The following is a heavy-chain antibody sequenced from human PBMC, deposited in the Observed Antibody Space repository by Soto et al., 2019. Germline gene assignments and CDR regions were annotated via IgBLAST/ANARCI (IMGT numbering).Heavy chain of an antibody. V-gene: IGHV1-69*06. Sequence: QVQLVQSGAEVKSPGSSVKVSCKTSGGLFSSYAISWVRQAPGQGLEWMGGSVPTFGTTVYAHNFKVRVSISADRSTGTAYLEVRGLRSQDTAVYYCARGVDDYYDGTGPSWDDAYDVWGQGTMVTVSS. D-gene: IGHD3-22*01. CDR2: SVPTFGTT. J-gene: IGHJ3*01. CDR1: GGLFSSYA. CDR3: ARGVDDYYDGTGPSWDDAYDV.